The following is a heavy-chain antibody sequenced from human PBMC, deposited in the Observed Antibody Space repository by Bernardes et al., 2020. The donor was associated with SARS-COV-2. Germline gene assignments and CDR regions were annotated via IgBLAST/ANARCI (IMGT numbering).Heavy chain of an antibody. CDR3: VRLSGSPPIFHS. V-gene: IGHV3-30*03. D-gene: IGHD6-19*01. J-gene: IGHJ4*02. Sequence: GGSLRLSCAASGFTFSMSGMHWVRQAPGKGLEWVAGLSYDGNSQYYADSVKGRFTISRDTPRNMLFLQMNNLRAEDTAVYYCVRLSGSPPIFHSWGQRTQVAVSS. CDR2: LSYDGNSQ. CDR1: GFTFSMSG.